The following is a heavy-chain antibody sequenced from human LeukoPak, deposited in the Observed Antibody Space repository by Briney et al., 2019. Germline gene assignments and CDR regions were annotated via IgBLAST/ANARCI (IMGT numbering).Heavy chain of an antibody. D-gene: IGHD3-9*01. CDR3: TQKAAYDILTGYSYGMDV. J-gene: IGHJ6*04. CDR2: IIPIFGTA. Sequence: ASVKVFCKASGGTFSSYAISWVRQAPGQGLELMGGIIPIFGTANYAQKFQGRVTITADKSTSTAYMELSSLRSEDTVVFFFTQKAAYDILTGYSYGMDVWGKGTTVTVSS. V-gene: IGHV1-69*06. CDR1: GGTFSSYA.